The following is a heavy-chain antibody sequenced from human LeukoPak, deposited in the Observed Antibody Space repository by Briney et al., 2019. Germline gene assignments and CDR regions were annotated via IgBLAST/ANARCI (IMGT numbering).Heavy chain of an antibody. D-gene: IGHD3-10*01. CDR3: ARGSASSLDY. CDR1: GGSISSYY. CDR2: IYYSGST. J-gene: IGHJ4*02. V-gene: IGHV4-59*01. Sequence: SETLSLTCTVSGGSISSYYWNWIRQPPGKGLEWIGYIYYSGSTNYNPSLKSRVTISVDTSKNQFSLKLSSVTAADTAVYYCARGSASSLDYWGQGTLVTVSS.